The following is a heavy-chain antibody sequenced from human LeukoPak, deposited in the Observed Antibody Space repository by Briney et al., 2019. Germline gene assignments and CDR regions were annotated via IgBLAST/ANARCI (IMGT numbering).Heavy chain of an antibody. D-gene: IGHD3-10*01. CDR1: GFSISNDW. J-gene: IGHJ4*02. V-gene: IGHV3-15*01. CDR2: VKSRSAGETT. CDR3: TLIQGWGSGSYYRDF. Sequence: GGSLRLSCAASGFSISNDWMSWVRQAPGKGLEWVARVKSRSAGETTDYAAPVKGRFTISRDDSKNTLYLQLNSLKTEDTAVYYCTLIQGWGSGSYYRDFWGQGTLVTVSS.